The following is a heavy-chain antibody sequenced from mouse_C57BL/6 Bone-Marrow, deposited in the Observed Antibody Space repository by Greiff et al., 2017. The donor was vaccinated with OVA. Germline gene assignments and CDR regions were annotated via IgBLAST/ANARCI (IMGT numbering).Heavy chain of an antibody. CDR2: IDPENGDT. J-gene: IGHJ4*01. Sequence: DVQLVESGAELVRPGASVKLSCTASGFNIKDDYMHWVKQRPEQGLEWIGWIDPENGDTEYASKFQGKATITADTSSNTAYLQLSSLTSEDTAVYYCTTATTDYYAMDYWGQGTSVTVSS. D-gene: IGHD1-1*01. CDR3: TTATTDYYAMDY. CDR1: GFNIKDDY. V-gene: IGHV14-4*01.